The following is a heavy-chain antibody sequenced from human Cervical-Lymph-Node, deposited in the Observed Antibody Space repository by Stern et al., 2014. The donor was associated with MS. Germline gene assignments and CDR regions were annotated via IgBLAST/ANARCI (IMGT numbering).Heavy chain of an antibody. D-gene: IGHD5-12*01. J-gene: IGHJ4*02. CDR1: GYLFDDYW. CDR3: ARSPATPSGYDRFDY. Sequence: VQLVESGAEVKKPGESLKISCEASGYLFDDYWIGWVRQMSGRGLELVAIIFPRDSNTRYSPSVQGQVTISPDKSISTAYLQWGSLKASDPAMYYCARSPATPSGYDRFDYWGQGALVTVSS. CDR2: IFPRDSNT. V-gene: IGHV5-51*03.